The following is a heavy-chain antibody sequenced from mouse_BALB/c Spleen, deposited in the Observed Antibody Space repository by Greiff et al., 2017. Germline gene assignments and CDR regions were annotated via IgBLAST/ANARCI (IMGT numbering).Heavy chain of an antibody. J-gene: IGHJ2*01. CDR2: ISSGGSYT. CDR3: ARGGIRGPFDY. D-gene: IGHD2-4*01. Sequence: EVKLVESGGGLVKPGGSLKLSCAASGFTFSSYTMSWVRQTPEKRLEWVATISSGGSYTYYPDSVKGRFTISRDNAKNTLYLQMSSLKSEDTAMYYCARGGIRGPFDYWGQGTTLTVSS. V-gene: IGHV5-6-4*01. CDR1: GFTFSSYT.